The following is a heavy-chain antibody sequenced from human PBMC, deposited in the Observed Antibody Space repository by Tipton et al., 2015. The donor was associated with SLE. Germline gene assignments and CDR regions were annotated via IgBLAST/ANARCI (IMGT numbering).Heavy chain of an antibody. CDR3: ARDAYGMDV. J-gene: IGHJ6*02. V-gene: IGHV4-38-2*02. CDR1: GFSISSGYY. Sequence: TLSLTCAVSGFSISSGYYWAWIRPPPGKGLGWIGTIYHSGSTYYNPSPKSRVTISVDRPKNQFSRKLSSVTAADTAVYYCARDAYGMDVWGQGTTVTVSS. CDR2: IYHSGST.